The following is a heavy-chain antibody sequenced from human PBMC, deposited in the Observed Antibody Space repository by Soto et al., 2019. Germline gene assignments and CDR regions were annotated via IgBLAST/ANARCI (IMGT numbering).Heavy chain of an antibody. CDR1: GYTFTSYY. J-gene: IGHJ6*03. Sequence: GASVKVSCKASGYTFTSYYINWVRQATGQGLEWMGWMNPNSGNTGYAQKFQGRVTMTRNTSISTAYMELSSLRSEDTAVYYCARGEHDFWSGYYSPYYYYYMDVWGKGTTVTVSS. CDR3: ARGEHDFWSGYYSPYYYYYMDV. CDR2: MNPNSGNT. D-gene: IGHD3-3*01. V-gene: IGHV1-8*01.